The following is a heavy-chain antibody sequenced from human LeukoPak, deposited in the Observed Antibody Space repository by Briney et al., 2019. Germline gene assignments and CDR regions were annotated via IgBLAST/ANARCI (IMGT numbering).Heavy chain of an antibody. V-gene: IGHV4-59*08. J-gene: IGHJ6*02. Sequence: SETLSLTCTVSGGSISSYYWSWIRQPPGKGLEWIGYIYYSGSTNYNPSLKSRVTISVDTSKNQFSLKLSSVTAADTAVYYCARHKGAARRGRYYYYGMDVWGQGTRSPSP. CDR1: GGSISSYY. CDR3: ARHKGAARRGRYYYYGMDV. D-gene: IGHD6-6*01. CDR2: IYYSGST.